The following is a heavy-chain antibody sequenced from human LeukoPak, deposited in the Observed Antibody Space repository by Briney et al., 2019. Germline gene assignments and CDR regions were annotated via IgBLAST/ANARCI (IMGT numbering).Heavy chain of an antibody. V-gene: IGHV4-39*01. CDR1: GGSISSNSYY. D-gene: IGHD3-16*01. CDR3: ARTSDPGGYYYYYYMDV. Sequence: SETLSLTCTVSGGSISSNSYYWGWIRQPPGKGLEWIGSIYYSGSTYYNPSLKSRVTISVDTSKNQFSLKLSSVTAADTAVYYCARTSDPGGYYYYYYMDVWGKGTTVTVSS. J-gene: IGHJ6*03. CDR2: IYYSGST.